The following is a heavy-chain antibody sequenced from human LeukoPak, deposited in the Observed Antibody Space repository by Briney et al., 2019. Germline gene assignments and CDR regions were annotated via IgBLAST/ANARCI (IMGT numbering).Heavy chain of an antibody. V-gene: IGHV3-23*01. D-gene: IGHD2-8*01. J-gene: IGHJ4*02. Sequence: EGSLRLSCAASGFTFDTHAMSWVRQAPGKGLEWISTMSGHGHNVYYADSVKGRFTISRDNSKNTLYLHMNSLRAEDTAIYYCAKFRGMLVASYFFDYWRQGALVTVSP. CDR1: GFTFDTHA. CDR3: AKFRGMLVASYFFDY. CDR2: MSGHGHNV.